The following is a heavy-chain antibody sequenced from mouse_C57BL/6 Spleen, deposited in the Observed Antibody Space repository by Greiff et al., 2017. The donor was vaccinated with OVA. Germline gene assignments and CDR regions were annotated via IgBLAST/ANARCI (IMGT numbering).Heavy chain of an antibody. J-gene: IGHJ4*01. CDR1: GFTFSSYA. D-gene: IGHD2-4*01. V-gene: IGHV5-4*01. Sequence: EVQGVESGGGLVKPGGSLKLSCAASGFTFSSYAMSWVRQTPEKRLEWVATISDGGGYTYYPDNVKGRFTISRDNAKNTLYLQMSHLKSEDTAMYYCARDGGYYDPYAMDGWGQGTSVTVSS. CDR2: ISDGGGYT. CDR3: ARDGGYYDPYAMDG.